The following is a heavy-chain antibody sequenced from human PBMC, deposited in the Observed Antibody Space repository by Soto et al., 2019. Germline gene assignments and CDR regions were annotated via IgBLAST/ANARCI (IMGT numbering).Heavy chain of an antibody. CDR1: GGSIRDYY. D-gene: IGHD3-22*01. CDR2: IYYTGTT. J-gene: IGHJ4*01. V-gene: IGHV4-59*08. CDR3: ARLGGYYQAFDS. Sequence: LSLTCTVSGGSIRDYYWGLIRQSPGKGLEWIGYIYYTGTTKYNPSLKSRVTISVDSSKNQFSLKLDSVTAADTAVYYCARLGGYYQAFDSWGHGTLVTVSS.